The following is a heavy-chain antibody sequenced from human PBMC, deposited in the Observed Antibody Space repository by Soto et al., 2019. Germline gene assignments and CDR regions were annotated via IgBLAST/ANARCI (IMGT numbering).Heavy chain of an antibody. J-gene: IGHJ5*02. CDR1: GFTFDDYA. Sequence: PGGSLRLSCAASGFTFDDYAMHWVRQAPGKGLEWVSGISWNSGSIGCADSVKGRFTISRDNAKNSLYLQMNSLRAEDTALYYCAKAHSSSWYDAWFDPWGQGTLVTVSS. D-gene: IGHD6-13*01. CDR3: AKAHSSSWYDAWFDP. V-gene: IGHV3-9*01. CDR2: ISWNSGSI.